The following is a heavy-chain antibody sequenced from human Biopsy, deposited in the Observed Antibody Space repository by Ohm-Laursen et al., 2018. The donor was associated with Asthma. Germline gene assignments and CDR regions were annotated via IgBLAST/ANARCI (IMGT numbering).Heavy chain of an antibody. D-gene: IGHD5-12*01. CDR3: ARGYSGSDRIVYYYSGLEV. CDR1: GYTFAGYI. CDR2: PIPFLGTP. J-gene: IGHJ6*02. Sequence: GASVKVSCKASGYTFAGYIMNWVRQAPGQGLEWMGGPIPFLGTPDHAQMFEGRVTITADESTSTAYMELSSLSSEDTAVYYCARGYSGSDRIVYYYSGLEVWGQGTTVTVSS. V-gene: IGHV1-69*13.